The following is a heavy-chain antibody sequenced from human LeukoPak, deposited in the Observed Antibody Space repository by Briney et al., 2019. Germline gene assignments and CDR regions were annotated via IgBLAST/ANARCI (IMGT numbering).Heavy chain of an antibody. CDR2: ISYDGSNK. CDR1: GFTFSSYG. CDR3: AKDLSGIAVAGTPLGDY. J-gene: IGHJ4*02. Sequence: GGSLRLSCAASGFTFSSYGMHWVRQAPGKGLEWVAVISYDGSNKYYADSEKGRFTISKDNSKNTLYLQMNSLRAEDTAVYYCAKDLSGIAVAGTPLGDYWGQGTLVTVSS. V-gene: IGHV3-30*18. D-gene: IGHD6-19*01.